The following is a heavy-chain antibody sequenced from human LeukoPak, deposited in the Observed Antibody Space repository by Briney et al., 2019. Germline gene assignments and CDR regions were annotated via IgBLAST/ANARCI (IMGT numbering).Heavy chain of an antibody. Sequence: GGSLRLSCAASGFTFSTYTMNWVRQAPGKGLEWVSFLYSDNTHYSDSVKGRFTISRDNSKNTLYLQMNSLRAEDTAVYYCARRAGAYSHPYDYWGQGTLVTVSS. CDR3: ARRAGAYSHPYDY. CDR1: GFTFSTYT. V-gene: IGHV3-53*01. CDR2: LYSDNT. D-gene: IGHD4/OR15-4a*01. J-gene: IGHJ4*02.